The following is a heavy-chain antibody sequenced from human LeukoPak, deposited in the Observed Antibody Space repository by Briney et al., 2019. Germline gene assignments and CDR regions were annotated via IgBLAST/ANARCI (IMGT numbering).Heavy chain of an antibody. CDR2: IYYSGST. Sequence: SETLSLTCTVSGGSISSGGYYWSWIRQHPGKGLEWIGYIYYSGSTNYNPSLESRVTISVDTSKNQFSLKLSSVTAADTAVYYCARDVDSGYDAYYFDYWGQGTLVTVSS. V-gene: IGHV4-61*08. J-gene: IGHJ4*02. CDR1: GGSISSGGYY. CDR3: ARDVDSGYDAYYFDY. D-gene: IGHD5-12*01.